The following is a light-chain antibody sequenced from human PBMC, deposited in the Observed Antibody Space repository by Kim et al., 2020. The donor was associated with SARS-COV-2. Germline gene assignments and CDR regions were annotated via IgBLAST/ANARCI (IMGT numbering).Light chain of an antibody. Sequence: IVLTQSPGTLSLSPGDRATLPCKTSQPVASSYFAWFQQKPGQAPRLLIYGISTRAAGIPDRFSGSGSGTDFTLTISRLEAEDFAVYYCQQYGTSFGGGTKLEI. CDR2: GIS. CDR3: QQYGTS. CDR1: QPVASSY. J-gene: IGKJ4*01. V-gene: IGKV3-20*01.